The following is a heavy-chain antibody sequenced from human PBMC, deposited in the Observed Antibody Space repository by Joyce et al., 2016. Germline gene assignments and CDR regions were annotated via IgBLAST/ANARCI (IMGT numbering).Heavy chain of an antibody. V-gene: IGHV3-21*01. Sequence: EVQLVESGGGLVKPGGSLRLSCAASRFTFTTYSMHWVRQAPGKGLEWVSSITPSSSYIYYADSLKGRFTISRDNANSSLYLQMNSLGAEDTAVYYCARENFAHAFDIWGQGTLVTVSS. CDR1: RFTFTTYS. CDR2: ITPSSSYI. J-gene: IGHJ3*02. CDR3: ARENFAHAFDI.